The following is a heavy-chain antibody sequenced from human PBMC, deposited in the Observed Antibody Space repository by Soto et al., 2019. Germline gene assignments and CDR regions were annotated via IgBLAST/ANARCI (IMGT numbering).Heavy chain of an antibody. D-gene: IGHD3-16*01. Sequence: QVQLVQSGDEVKKPGASVKVSCKASGYIYVNYGIAWVRQAPGQGLEWMGWISPYTGNTHSATKVQGRLTMTTDTSTSTAYMDLGSLTSDDTAVYYCVMVDNYVTPTPQDVWGQGTAVTVSS. CDR2: ISPYTGNT. CDR1: GYIYVNYG. CDR3: VMVDNYVTPTPQDV. V-gene: IGHV1-18*01. J-gene: IGHJ6*02.